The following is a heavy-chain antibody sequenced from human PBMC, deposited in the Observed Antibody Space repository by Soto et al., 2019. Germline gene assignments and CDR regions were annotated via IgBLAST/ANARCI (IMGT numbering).Heavy chain of an antibody. J-gene: IGHJ1*01. Sequence: EAQLVESGGGLVKPGGSLRVSCATSGTSGFNFTKAWMNWVRQAPGKGLEWVGRIKSKVDGATTDYAAPVKGRFTVSRDDSKDTLFFEMNNLNTEDTGVYYCATYETTGYYAKPHFQYWGQGTLVIVSS. CDR3: ATYETTGYYAKPHFQY. CDR2: IKSKVDGATT. D-gene: IGHD3-9*01. CDR1: GTSGFNFTKAW. V-gene: IGHV3-15*05.